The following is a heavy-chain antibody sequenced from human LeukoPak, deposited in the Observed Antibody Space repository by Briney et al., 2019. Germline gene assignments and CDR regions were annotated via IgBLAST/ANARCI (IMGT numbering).Heavy chain of an antibody. CDR1: GFTFSSYW. V-gene: IGHV3-74*01. J-gene: IGHJ6*02. Sequence: PGGSLRLSCAASGFTFSSYWMHWVRHAPGKGLVWVSRINSDGSSTSYADSVKGRFTISRDNAKNTLYLQMNSLRAEDTAVYYCAREVAAAGTITRYYYYGMDVWGQGTTVTGSS. CDR3: AREVAAAGTITRYYYYGMDV. CDR2: INSDGSST. D-gene: IGHD6-13*01.